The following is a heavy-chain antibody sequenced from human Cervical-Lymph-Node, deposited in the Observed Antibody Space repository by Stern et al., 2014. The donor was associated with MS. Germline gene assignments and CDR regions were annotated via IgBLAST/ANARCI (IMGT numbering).Heavy chain of an antibody. CDR3: ARGHWELLGNNYFDS. J-gene: IGHJ4*02. CDR2: LPASGAT. CDR1: GASISSGTSY. Sequence: VQLEESGPGLVKPSQTLSLTCTVSGASISSGTSYWSWIRQPAGGGLEWIGRLPASGATYYNPSLKSRVTISGDTSKNQFSLNLNSVTAADTAVYYCARGHWELLGNNYFDSWGQGTLVTVSS. D-gene: IGHD1-26*01. V-gene: IGHV4-61*02.